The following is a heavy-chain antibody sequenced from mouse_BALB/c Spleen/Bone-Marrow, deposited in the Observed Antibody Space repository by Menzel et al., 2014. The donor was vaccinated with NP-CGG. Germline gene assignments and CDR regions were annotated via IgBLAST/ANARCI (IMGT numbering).Heavy chain of an antibody. CDR3: ARVIGTRASDS. V-gene: IGHV5-9-4*01. D-gene: IGHD4-1*01. Sequence: EVKLMESGGGLVKPGGSLKLSCAASGFTFSSYAMSWVRQSPEKRLEWVAEISSGGTYTYYPDTVTGRFTISRDNAKNTLYLEMSSLRSEDTAMYYCARVIGTRASDSWGQGTTLTVSS. J-gene: IGHJ2*01. CDR2: ISSGGTYT. CDR1: GFTFSSYA.